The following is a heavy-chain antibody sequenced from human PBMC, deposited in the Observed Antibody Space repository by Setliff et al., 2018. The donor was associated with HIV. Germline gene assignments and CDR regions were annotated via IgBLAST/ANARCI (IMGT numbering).Heavy chain of an antibody. V-gene: IGHV4-30-4*08. CDR1: GGSIRSGNYY. D-gene: IGHD6-19*01. Sequence: PSETLSLTCTVSGGSIRSGNYYWSWIRQPPGKGLEWIGYIYDSGRTYYNPSLKSRVTISVDTSKNQFFLKVTSVTAADTAVYYCARTLYSSFSSFDSWGQGSLVTVSS. CDR3: ARTLYSSFSSFDS. J-gene: IGHJ4*02. CDR2: IYDSGRT.